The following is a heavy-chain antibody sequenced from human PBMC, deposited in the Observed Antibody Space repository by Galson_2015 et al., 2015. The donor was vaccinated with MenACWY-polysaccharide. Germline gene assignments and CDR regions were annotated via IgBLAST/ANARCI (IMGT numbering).Heavy chain of an antibody. CDR2: ITSTSSYI. CDR1: GFSFSSYS. D-gene: IGHD1/OR15-1a*01. Sequence: SLRLSCAASGFSFSSYSMNWVRQPPGKGLEWVSSITSTSSYIYYADSVKGRFTISRDNAKNSLYLQMNSLRAEDTAVYYCASARCPWNSCLPSGYRGQGTLVTGSS. J-gene: IGHJ4*02. V-gene: IGHV3-21*01. CDR3: ASARCPWNSCLPSGY.